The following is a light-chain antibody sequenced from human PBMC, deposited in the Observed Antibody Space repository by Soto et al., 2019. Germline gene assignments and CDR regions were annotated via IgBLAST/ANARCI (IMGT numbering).Light chain of an antibody. Sequence: EIVMTQSPATLSVSPGERATRSCRASQSVGSNLAWYQQKPGQAPTLIIYGASTRATGIPARFSGSGSGTEFSLNDSSLQSEDCAICFCQKCKNWPTDRTFGPGTKVEIK. CDR1: QSVGSN. V-gene: IGKV3-15*01. J-gene: IGKJ1*01. CDR3: QKCKNWPTDRT. CDR2: GAS.